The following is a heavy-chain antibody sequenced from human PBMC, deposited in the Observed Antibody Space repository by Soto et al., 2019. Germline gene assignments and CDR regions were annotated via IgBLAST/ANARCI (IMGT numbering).Heavy chain of an antibody. CDR2: INPNSGGT. V-gene: IGHV1-2*02. Sequence: GASVKVSCKASGYTFTGYYMHWVRQAPGQGLEWMGWINPNSGGTNYAQKFQGRVTMTRDTSISTAYMGLSRLRSDDTAVYYCARDPGEYDYVWGSYRAFFDCWGRGTLVTVSS. J-gene: IGHJ4*02. CDR1: GYTFTGYY. CDR3: ARDPGEYDYVWGSYRAFFDC. D-gene: IGHD3-16*02.